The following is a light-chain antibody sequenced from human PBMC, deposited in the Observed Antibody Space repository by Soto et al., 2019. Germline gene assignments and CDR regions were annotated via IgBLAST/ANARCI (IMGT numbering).Light chain of an antibody. J-gene: IGLJ1*01. Sequence: QSALTQPASVSGSPGQSISISCTGTSSDVGNYNLVSWYQQHPGKVPKLMIYEGNKRPSGVSNRLSGSKSGNTASLTISGLQAEDEADYYCSSYAGGSSFVFGTGTKVTVL. CDR3: SSYAGGSSFV. V-gene: IGLV2-23*01. CDR1: SSDVGNYNL. CDR2: EGN.